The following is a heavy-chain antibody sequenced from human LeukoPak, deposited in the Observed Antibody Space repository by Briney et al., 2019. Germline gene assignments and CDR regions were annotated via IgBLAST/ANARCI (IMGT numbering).Heavy chain of an antibody. Sequence: GGSLRLSCAASGFTFSSYWVSWVRQAPGKGLEWVANVKQDGSEKYYVDSVKGRFTISRDNAKNSLYLQMNSLRAEDTAVYYCASGDLGYCSGGSCFDIWGQGTMVTVSS. CDR2: VKQDGSEK. V-gene: IGHV3-7*01. CDR3: ASGDLGYCSGGSCFDI. D-gene: IGHD2-15*01. J-gene: IGHJ3*02. CDR1: GFTFSSYW.